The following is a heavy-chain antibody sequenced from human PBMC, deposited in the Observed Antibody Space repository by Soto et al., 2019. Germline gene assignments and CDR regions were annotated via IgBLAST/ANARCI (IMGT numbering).Heavy chain of an antibody. J-gene: IGHJ4*02. CDR2: IYYSGST. D-gene: IGHD4-17*01. Sequence: SEPLSLTCTVSGGSISSSSYYWGWIRQPPGKGLEWIGSIYYSGSTYYNPSLKSRVTISVDTSKNQFSLKLSSVTAADTAVYYCARHLYYGDFTPYYFDYWGQGTLVTVSS. CDR1: GGSISSSSYY. CDR3: ARHLYYGDFTPYYFDY. V-gene: IGHV4-39*01.